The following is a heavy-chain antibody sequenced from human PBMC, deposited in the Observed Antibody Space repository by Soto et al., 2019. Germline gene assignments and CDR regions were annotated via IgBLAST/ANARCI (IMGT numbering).Heavy chain of an antibody. Sequence: ASVKVSCNASGYTFTAQYLPWVRKAPGEGLEWLGWINPTTGATRYAQKFQGRVTMTRDTSMSTAYLEVRSLRPDDTAVYYCAKGDSSWVSWFDHWGQGTLVTVSS. CDR3: AKGDSSWVSWFDH. V-gene: IGHV1-2*02. J-gene: IGHJ5*02. CDR1: GYTFTAQY. CDR2: INPTTGAT. D-gene: IGHD6-19*01.